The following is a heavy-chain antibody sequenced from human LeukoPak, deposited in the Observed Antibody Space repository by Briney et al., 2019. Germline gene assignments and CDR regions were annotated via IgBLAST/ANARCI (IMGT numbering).Heavy chain of an antibody. CDR1: GYTFTSYG. D-gene: IGHD1-20*01. J-gene: IGHJ6*03. Sequence: ASVKVSCKASGYTFTSYGISWVRQAPGQGLEWMGWISAYNGNTNYAQKLQGRVTMTTGTSTSTAYMELRSLRSDDTAVYYCARLITGTTVYYYYYMDVWGKGTTVTVSS. CDR3: ARLITGTTVYYYYYMDV. V-gene: IGHV1-18*01. CDR2: ISAYNGNT.